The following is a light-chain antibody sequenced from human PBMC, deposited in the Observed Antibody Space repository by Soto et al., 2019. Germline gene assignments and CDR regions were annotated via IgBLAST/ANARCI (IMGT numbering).Light chain of an antibody. V-gene: IGKV1-33*01. CDR2: DAS. Sequence: DVQMTQSPSSLSASVGDRVTITCKANQSIANFLNWFQHKPGEAPKLLISDASHLELGVPSRFSGGRSGTDFVLDISNLQSEDVATYFCQQYEDLPLTFGGGTKVDI. J-gene: IGKJ4*01. CDR3: QQYEDLPLT. CDR1: QSIANF.